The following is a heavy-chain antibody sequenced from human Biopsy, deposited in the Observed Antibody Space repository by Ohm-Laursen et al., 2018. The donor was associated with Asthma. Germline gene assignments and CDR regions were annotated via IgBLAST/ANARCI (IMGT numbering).Heavy chain of an antibody. V-gene: IGHV3-23*01. CDR3: AKFRVAVAAVFHY. D-gene: IGHD6-19*01. CDR1: GFTFSNYV. J-gene: IGHJ4*02. CDR2: ITGSGGFT. Sequence: SLRLSCTASGFTFSNYVMSWVRQAPGKGLEWVSSITGSGGFTYYADSVKGRFTISRDNSKNTLFLQMNSPRAEDTAVYYCAKFRVAVAAVFHYWGQGTLVTVSS.